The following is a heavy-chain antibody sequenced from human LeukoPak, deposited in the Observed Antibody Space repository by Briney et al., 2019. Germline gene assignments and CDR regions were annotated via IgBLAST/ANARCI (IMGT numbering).Heavy chain of an antibody. CDR3: ARGCSPEYYFDY. J-gene: IGHJ4*02. V-gene: IGHV4-59*01. Sequence: SETLSLTCTVSGGSISSYYWSWIRQPPGKGLEWIGYIYYSGSTNYNPSLKSRVTISVDTSKNQFSLRLSSVTAADTAVYYCARGCSPEYYFDYWGQGTLVTVSS. CDR1: GGSISSYY. D-gene: IGHD3-10*02. CDR2: IYYSGST.